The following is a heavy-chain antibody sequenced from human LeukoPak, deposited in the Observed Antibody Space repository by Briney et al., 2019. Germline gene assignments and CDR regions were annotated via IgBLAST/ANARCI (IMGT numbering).Heavy chain of an antibody. CDR2: ISGSGGST. Sequence: GGSLRLSCAASGFTFSSYWMSWVRQAPGKGLEWVSAISGSGGSTYYADSVKGRFTISRDNSKNTLYLQMNSLRAEDTAVYYCAKDRIWELLEIAFDIWGQGTMVTVSS. V-gene: IGHV3-23*01. CDR1: GFTFSSYW. CDR3: AKDRIWELLEIAFDI. J-gene: IGHJ3*02. D-gene: IGHD1-26*01.